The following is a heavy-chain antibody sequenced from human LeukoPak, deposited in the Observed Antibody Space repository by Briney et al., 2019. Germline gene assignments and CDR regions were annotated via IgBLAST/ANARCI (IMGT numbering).Heavy chain of an antibody. D-gene: IGHD3-10*01. CDR3: ARGNRITMVRGVIPPLGY. V-gene: IGHV1-3*01. J-gene: IGHJ4*02. Sequence: KFQGRVTITRDTSASTAYMELSSLRSEDTAVYYCARGNRITMVRGVIPPLGYWGQGTLVTVSS.